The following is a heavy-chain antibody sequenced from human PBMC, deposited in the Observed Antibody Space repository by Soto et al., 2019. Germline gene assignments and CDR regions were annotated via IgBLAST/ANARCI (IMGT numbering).Heavy chain of an antibody. CDR1: GFSFEDYA. J-gene: IGHJ6*02. D-gene: IGHD3-10*01. CDR3: AKDHYGSAIYGMAV. Sequence: EVQLVESGGGLVQPGRSLRLSCAASGFSFEDYAMHWVRQSPGQGLEWVSGIAWNSDIIGYADSVKGRFTISRDNGKNCLYLQMNSLRPEDTALYYCAKDHYGSAIYGMAVWGQGTTVTVSS. CDR2: IAWNSDII. V-gene: IGHV3-9*01.